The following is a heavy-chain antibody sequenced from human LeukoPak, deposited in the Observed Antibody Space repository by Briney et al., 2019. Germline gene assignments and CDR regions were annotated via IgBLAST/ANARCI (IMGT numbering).Heavy chain of an antibody. CDR2: IYPGDSDT. J-gene: IGHJ5*02. CDR1: GYRFTSDW. Sequence: GESLKISCQGSGYRFTSDWIGWVRQMPGKGLEWMGIIYPGDSDTRYSPSFQGQVTISADKSVNTAYLQWSSLKASDTAMYYCARLSGRVVCSAGSCYIDPWGQGTLVTVSS. CDR3: ARLSGRVVCSAGSCYIDP. D-gene: IGHD2-15*01. V-gene: IGHV5-51*01.